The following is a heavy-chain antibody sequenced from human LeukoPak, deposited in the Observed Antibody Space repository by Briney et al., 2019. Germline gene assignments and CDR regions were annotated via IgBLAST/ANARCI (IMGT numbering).Heavy chain of an antibody. V-gene: IGHV1-2*02. D-gene: IGHD1-26*01. CDR1: VSSFTASY. J-gene: IGHJ4*02. CDR2: VNTKIEAT. CDR3: ARRLVGAPYFFDY. Sequence: GASVKVSSKASVSSFTASYINGVGQSPGQGLEGMGWVNTKIEATHYPPKFQGRVTMTSDTSINTVYMEMSSLTSDDSGLYYCARRLVGAPYFFDYWGQGALVTVSS.